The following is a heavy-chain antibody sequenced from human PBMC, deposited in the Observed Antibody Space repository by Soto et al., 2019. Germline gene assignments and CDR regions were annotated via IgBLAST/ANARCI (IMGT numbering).Heavy chain of an antibody. D-gene: IGHD2-21*02. Sequence: QITLKESGPTLVKPTQTLTLTCTLSGFSLTASGVGVGWMRQPPGKALGWFAVVYWYDDKRYSPSLKNRLTITKETSKNRGVLTMTNMDPVDTATYYCAQSLQRNDYYYFAAFHTWGQETLVTVSA. V-gene: IGHV2-5*01. J-gene: IGHJ3*02. CDR1: GFSLTASGVG. CDR2: VYWYDDK. CDR3: AQSLQRNDYYYFAAFHT.